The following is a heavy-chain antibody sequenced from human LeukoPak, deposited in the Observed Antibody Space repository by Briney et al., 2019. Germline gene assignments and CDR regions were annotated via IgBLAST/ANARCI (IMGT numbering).Heavy chain of an antibody. CDR3: ARGSVLRYFDC. J-gene: IGHJ4*02. D-gene: IGHD3-9*01. Sequence: SETLSLNCTVSGGSISSYYWSWIRQPPGKGLEWIGYIYYSGSTNYNPSLKSRVTISVDTPKNQFSLKLSSVTAADTAVYYCARGSVLRYFDCWGQGTLVTVSS. CDR2: IYYSGST. V-gene: IGHV4-59*01. CDR1: GGSISSYY.